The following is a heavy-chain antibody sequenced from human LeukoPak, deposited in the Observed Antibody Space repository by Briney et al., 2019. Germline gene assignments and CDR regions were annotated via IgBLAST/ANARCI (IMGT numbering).Heavy chain of an antibody. V-gene: IGHV3-74*01. CDR2: INSDGSST. Sequence: QSGGSLRLSCAASGFTFSSYWMHWVRQAPGKGLVWVSRINSDGSSTSYADSVKGRFTISRDNAKNTLYLQMNSLRADDTAVYYCASSYDFWSGYLSLGWFDPWGQGTLVTVSS. CDR1: GFTFSSYW. CDR3: ASSYDFWSGYLSLGWFDP. J-gene: IGHJ5*02. D-gene: IGHD3-3*01.